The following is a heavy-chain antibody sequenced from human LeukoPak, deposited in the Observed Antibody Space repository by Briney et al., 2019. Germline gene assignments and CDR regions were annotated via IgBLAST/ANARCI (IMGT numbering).Heavy chain of an antibody. J-gene: IGHJ4*02. D-gene: IGHD2-2*01. V-gene: IGHV1-69*06. CDR3: ARVGYCSSTSCYDY. CDR2: IIPIFGTA. CDR1: GGTFSSYA. Sequence: SVKVSCKASGGTFSSYAISWVRQAPGQGLEWMGGIIPIFGTANYAQKFQGRVTITADKSTSTAYMELSSLRSEDTAVYYCARVGYCSSTSCYDYRGQGTLVTVSS.